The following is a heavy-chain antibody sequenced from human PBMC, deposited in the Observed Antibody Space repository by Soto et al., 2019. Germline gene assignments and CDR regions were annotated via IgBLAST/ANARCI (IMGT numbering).Heavy chain of an antibody. CDR1: GFTLTSYA. CDR2: MASDGNSQ. V-gene: IGHV3-30-3*01. CDR3: ARAFQRDTFDY. D-gene: IGHD5-18*01. Sequence: GGSLRLSCAASGFTLTSYALHWVRQAPGKGPEWVAVMASDGNSQFYADSVKGRFTISRDNSKNTLYLQMNSLRPEDTAVYYCARAFQRDTFDYWGQGTLVTVSS. J-gene: IGHJ4*02.